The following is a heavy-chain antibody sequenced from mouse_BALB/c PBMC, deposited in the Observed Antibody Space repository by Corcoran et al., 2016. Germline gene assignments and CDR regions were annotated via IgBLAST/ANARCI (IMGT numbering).Heavy chain of an antibody. CDR2: IDPATGNT. Sequence: EVQLQTSGAELVKPGASVKLSCTASGFNIKDTYMHWVTQRPEHGLGWIGRIDPATGNTKYDPKFQGKATITADTSSNTAYLQLSSLTSEDTAVYYCARWDWYFDVWGAGTTVTVSS. V-gene: IGHV14-3*02. CDR3: ARWDWYFDV. CDR1: GFNIKDTY. J-gene: IGHJ1*01.